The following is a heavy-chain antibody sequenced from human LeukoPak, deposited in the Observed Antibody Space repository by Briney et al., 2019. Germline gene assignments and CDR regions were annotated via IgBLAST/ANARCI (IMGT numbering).Heavy chain of an antibody. CDR1: GGSISSYH. V-gene: IGHV4-59*01. Sequence: SETLSLTCTVSGGSISSYHWSWIRQPPGKGPEWIGCIYYSGSTNYNPSLKSRVTISVDTSKNQFSLKLSSVTAADTAVYYCARGVGNWFDPWGEETLVTVSS. D-gene: IGHD1-26*01. CDR3: ARGVGNWFDP. J-gene: IGHJ5*02. CDR2: IYYSGST.